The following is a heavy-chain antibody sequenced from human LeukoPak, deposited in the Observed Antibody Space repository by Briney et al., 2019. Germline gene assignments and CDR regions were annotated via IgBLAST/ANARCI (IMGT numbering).Heavy chain of an antibody. D-gene: IGHD6-13*01. CDR1: GFTFSSYS. J-gene: IGHJ4*02. V-gene: IGHV3-23*01. CDR2: ISGSGGST. Sequence: GGSLRLSCAASGFTFSSYSMNWVRQAPGKGLEWVSAISGSGGSTYYAGSVKGRFTISRDNSKNTLYLQMNSLRAEDTAVYYCAKALDSSSWYQGYWGQGTLVTVSS. CDR3: AKALDSSSWYQGY.